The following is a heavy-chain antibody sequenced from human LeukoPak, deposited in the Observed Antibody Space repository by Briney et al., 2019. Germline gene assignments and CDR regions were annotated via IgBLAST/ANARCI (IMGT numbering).Heavy chain of an antibody. CDR1: GFTLSSYW. V-gene: IGHV3-21*04. D-gene: IGHD5-12*01. CDR3: ATNGGGDSGYGNFDY. J-gene: IGHJ4*02. Sequence: GGSLRLSCAASGFTLSSYWMSWVRQAPGKGLEWVSSISSSSSYIYYADSVKGRFTISRDNAKNSLYLQMNSLRPEDTALYYCATNGGGDSGYGNFDYWGQGTLVAVSS. CDR2: ISSSSSYI.